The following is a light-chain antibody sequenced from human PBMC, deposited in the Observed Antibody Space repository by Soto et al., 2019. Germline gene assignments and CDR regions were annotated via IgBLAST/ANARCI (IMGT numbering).Light chain of an antibody. Sequence: EIVMTQSPATLSVSPGERATLSCRASQSISSELAWYQQRPGQPPRLLIYGASTRATGVPDRLTGSGSGSDFTLTISGLQSEDFAVYYCQQGHNWPLTFGQGTRLE. CDR1: QSISSE. V-gene: IGKV3-15*01. CDR3: QQGHNWPLT. CDR2: GAS. J-gene: IGKJ2*01.